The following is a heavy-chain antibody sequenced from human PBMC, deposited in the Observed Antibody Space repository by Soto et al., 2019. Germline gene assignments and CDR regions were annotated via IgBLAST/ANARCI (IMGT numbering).Heavy chain of an antibody. Sequence: QVSLVQSGAETRKPGSSVNVSCKASGGVFNAYAFSWVRLTPGQGLEWIGGIIPIFARSNYAHKFQDRVTITPNKDITTFYMALTNLTSDDTAMYFCARIVWGQGMKSPFYHLTDWGQGTLVTVSS. CDR3: ARIVWGQGMKSPFYHLTD. J-gene: IGHJ4*02. CDR1: GGVFNAYA. D-gene: IGHD3-16*01. V-gene: IGHV1-69*06. CDR2: IIPIFARS.